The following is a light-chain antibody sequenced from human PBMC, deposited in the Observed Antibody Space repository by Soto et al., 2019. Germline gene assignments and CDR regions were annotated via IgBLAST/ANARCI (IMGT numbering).Light chain of an antibody. CDR3: AAWDDSRYGVV. CDR1: SSNIGSNH. CDR2: RSD. Sequence: QPVLTQSPSASGTPGQRVIIACSGSSSNIGSNHVNGYRHLPGAAPKLLIFRSDQRPSGVPDRFSGSKSGTTASLAISGLQSGDEADYYCAAWDDSRYGVVFGGGTQLTVL. V-gene: IGLV1-44*01. J-gene: IGLJ2*01.